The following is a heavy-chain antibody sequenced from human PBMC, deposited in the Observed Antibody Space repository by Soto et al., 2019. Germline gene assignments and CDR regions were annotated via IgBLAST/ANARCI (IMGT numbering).Heavy chain of an antibody. CDR3: ARHGFGSLHGLVDV. Sequence: QVQFQESGPGLGKPAETLSLTCTVSSGSISNYYCSWFRQPPGKGLEWIGYIKYNGDSAYTFPLKRRVPMSMDTSKTQFSLMLESVTATDTAVYYCARHGFGSLHGLVDVWGQGTTVIVSS. J-gene: IGHJ6*02. V-gene: IGHV4-59*08. CDR2: IKYNGDS. D-gene: IGHD3-10*01. CDR1: SGSISNYY.